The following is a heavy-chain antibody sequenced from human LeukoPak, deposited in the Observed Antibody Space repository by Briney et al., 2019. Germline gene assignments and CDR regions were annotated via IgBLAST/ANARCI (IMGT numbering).Heavy chain of an antibody. CDR2: IIPIFGTA. Sequence: GASVKASCKASGGTFSSYAISWVRQAPGQELEWMGRIIPIFGTANYAQKFQGRVTITTDESTSTAYMELSSLRSEDTAVYYCACSGGSFGHRLFDYWGQGTLVSVSS. D-gene: IGHD2-15*01. CDR1: GGTFSSYA. V-gene: IGHV1-69*05. J-gene: IGHJ4*02. CDR3: ACSGGSFGHRLFDY.